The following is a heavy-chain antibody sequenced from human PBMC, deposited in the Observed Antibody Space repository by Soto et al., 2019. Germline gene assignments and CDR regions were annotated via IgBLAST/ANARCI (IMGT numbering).Heavy chain of an antibody. Sequence: SQTLSLTCAISGDSVSSNSAAWNWIRQSPSRGLEWLGRTYYRSKWYNDYAVSVKSRITINPDTSKNQFSLQLNSVTPEDTAVYYCARASPYIAARHVYSSYGMDVWGQGTTVTVSS. J-gene: IGHJ6*02. V-gene: IGHV6-1*01. CDR2: TYYRSKWYN. D-gene: IGHD6-6*01. CDR3: ARASPYIAARHVYSSYGMDV. CDR1: GDSVSSNSAA.